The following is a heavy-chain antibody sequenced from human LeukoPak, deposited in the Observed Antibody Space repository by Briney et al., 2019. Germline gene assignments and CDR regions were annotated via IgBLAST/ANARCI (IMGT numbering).Heavy chain of an antibody. CDR2: ISSSSSTI. V-gene: IGHV3-48*01. Sequence: GGSLRLSCAASGFTFSSYSMNWVRQAPGKGLEWVSYISSSSSTIYYADSVKGRFTISRDNAKNSLYLQMNSLRAEDTAVYYYARDEDSSGWWPTHDYWGQGTLVTVSS. CDR1: GFTFSSYS. J-gene: IGHJ4*02. D-gene: IGHD6-19*01. CDR3: ARDEDSSGWWPTHDY.